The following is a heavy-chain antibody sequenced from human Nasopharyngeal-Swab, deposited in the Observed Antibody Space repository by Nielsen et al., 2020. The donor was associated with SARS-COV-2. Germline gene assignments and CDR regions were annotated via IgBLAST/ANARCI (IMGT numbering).Heavy chain of an antibody. V-gene: IGHV3-21*01. CDR2: ISNSGSFI. Sequence: GESLKISCAASGFTFSSYTMVWVRQAPGKGLEWVSSISNSGSFINFADSVKGRFTVSRDNTKSMLYLQMNSLRAEDTAVYYCAVGQHAGAFDYWGQGTLVTVSS. CDR1: GFTFSSYT. D-gene: IGHD1-26*01. J-gene: IGHJ4*02. CDR3: AVGQHAGAFDY.